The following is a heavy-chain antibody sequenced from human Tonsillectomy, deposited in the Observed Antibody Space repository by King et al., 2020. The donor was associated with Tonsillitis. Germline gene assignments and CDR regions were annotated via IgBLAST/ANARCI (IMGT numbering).Heavy chain of an antibody. CDR1: GFTFSDAW. D-gene: IGHD1-14*01. Sequence: VQLVESGGGLVNPGGSLGLSCAAFGFTFSDAWMSWVRQAPGKGLEWVGRIKIKTQGETTDYAAPVKGRFTISRDDSKNRLYLQMNSLKTEDTAVYYCITGLGRTNGDYWGPGTLVTVSS. CDR2: IKIKTQGETT. V-gene: IGHV3-15*01. J-gene: IGHJ4*02. CDR3: ITGLGRTNGDY.